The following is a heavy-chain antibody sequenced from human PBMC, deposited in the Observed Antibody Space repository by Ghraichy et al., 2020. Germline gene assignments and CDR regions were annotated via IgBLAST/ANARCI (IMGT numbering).Heavy chain of an antibody. D-gene: IGHD2-2*02. CDR2: INSDGSST. Sequence: GGSLRLSCAASGFTFSSYWMHWVRQAPGKGLVWVSRINSDGSSTSYADSVKGRFTISRDNAKNTLYLQMNSLRAEDTAVYYCARVSTGYCSSTSCYKGGTDWFDPWGQGTLVTVSS. J-gene: IGHJ5*02. CDR3: ARVSTGYCSSTSCYKGGTDWFDP. V-gene: IGHV3-74*01. CDR1: GFTFSSYW.